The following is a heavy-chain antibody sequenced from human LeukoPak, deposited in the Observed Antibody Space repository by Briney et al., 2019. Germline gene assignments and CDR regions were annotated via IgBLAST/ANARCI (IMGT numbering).Heavy chain of an antibody. CDR2: INPNSGGT. D-gene: IGHD3-3*01. V-gene: IGHV1-2*06. J-gene: IGHJ4*02. CDR1: GYTFTGYY. Sequence: GASVKVSCKASGYTFTGYYMHWVRQAPGQGLEWMGRINPNSGGTNYAQKFQGRVTMTRDTSISTAYMELSRLRSDDTAVYYCAGELGITIFGVVIMVFDYWGQGTLVTVSS. CDR3: AGELGITIFGVVIMVFDY.